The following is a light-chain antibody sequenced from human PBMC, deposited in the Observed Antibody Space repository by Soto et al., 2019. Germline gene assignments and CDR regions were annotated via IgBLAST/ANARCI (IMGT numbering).Light chain of an antibody. Sequence: PGESATLSCRANQVVSSSYLAWYQQKPRQAPRLLNYHASDRATGVPDRFSGSGSGTDFALTITRLEPEDFALFYCQQYGTFPFSFGQGTKLEIK. CDR3: QQYGTFPFS. CDR2: HAS. CDR1: QVVSSSY. V-gene: IGKV3-20*01. J-gene: IGKJ2*01.